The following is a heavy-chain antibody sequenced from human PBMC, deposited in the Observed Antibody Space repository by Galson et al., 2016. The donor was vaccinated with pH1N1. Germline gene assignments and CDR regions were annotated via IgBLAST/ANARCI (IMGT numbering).Heavy chain of an antibody. CDR3: ARVTPTEPFDY. D-gene: IGHD2-15*01. V-gene: IGHV1-2*02. CDR1: EYTFARFY. CDR2: IDPKSGNT. J-gene: IGHJ4*02. Sequence: SVKVSCKASEYTFARFYLHWVRQAPGQGLEWMGWIDPKSGNTHYAQKFQGRVNVTRDTSISTAYMHLSGLTHDDAAVYYCARVTPTEPFDYWGQGALVTVSS.